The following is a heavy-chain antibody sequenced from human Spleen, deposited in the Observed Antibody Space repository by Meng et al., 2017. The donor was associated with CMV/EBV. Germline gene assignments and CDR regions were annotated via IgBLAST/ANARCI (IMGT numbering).Heavy chain of an antibody. J-gene: IGHJ6*02. CDR1: RDTFSSYT. V-gene: IGHV1-69*04. Sequence: SVKVSCKASRDTFSSYTIVWVRQAPGQGLEWMGRIIPLLGMAKSAQKFQGRLTITADKSTSTAYMSLSSLRSEDTAVYYCARDRTGDCSSTSCYNFYYYYGMDVWGQGTTVTVSS. CDR2: IIPLLGMA. D-gene: IGHD2-2*02. CDR3: ARDRTGDCSSTSCYNFYYYYGMDV.